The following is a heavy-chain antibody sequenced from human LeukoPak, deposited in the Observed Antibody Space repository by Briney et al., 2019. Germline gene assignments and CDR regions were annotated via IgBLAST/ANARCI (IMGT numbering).Heavy chain of an antibody. CDR1: GFTFSSYA. CDR2: ISGSGDNT. Sequence: GGSLRLSCAASGFTFSSYAMSWVRQAPGKGLEWVSGISGSGDNTYYADSVKGRFTISRDNSKNTLYLQMNSLRAEDTAVYYCAKDFARRGSYLDYWGQGTLVTVSS. CDR3: AKDFARRGSYLDY. V-gene: IGHV3-23*01. J-gene: IGHJ4*02. D-gene: IGHD1-14*01.